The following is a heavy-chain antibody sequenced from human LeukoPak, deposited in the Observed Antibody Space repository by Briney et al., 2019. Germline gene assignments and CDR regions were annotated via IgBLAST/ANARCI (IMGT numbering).Heavy chain of an antibody. CDR2: INHSGST. V-gene: IGHV4-34*01. CDR1: GGSFSGYY. J-gene: IGHJ6*04. Sequence: PSETLSLTCAVYGGSFSGYYWSWIRQPPGKGLEWIWEINHSGSTNYNPSLKSRVTISVDTSKNQFSLKLSSVTAADTAVYYCARGASRRGYGSGSRYYYYYGMDVWGKGTTVTVSS. D-gene: IGHD3-10*01. CDR3: ARGASRRGYGSGSRYYYYYGMDV.